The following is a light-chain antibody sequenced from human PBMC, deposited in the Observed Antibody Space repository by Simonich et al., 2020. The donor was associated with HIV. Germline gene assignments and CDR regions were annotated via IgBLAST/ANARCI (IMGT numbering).Light chain of an antibody. Sequence: DIQMTQSPSTLSASVGDRVTITCRASQNIRSWLAWYQQKPGKAPKLLIYQASSLESGVPSRFSGSGSGTEFTLTIRSLQPDDFASYYCQQYYSTPPWTFGQGTKVEIK. CDR1: QNIRSW. V-gene: IGKV1-5*03. CDR3: QQYYSTPPWT. CDR2: QAS. J-gene: IGKJ1*01.